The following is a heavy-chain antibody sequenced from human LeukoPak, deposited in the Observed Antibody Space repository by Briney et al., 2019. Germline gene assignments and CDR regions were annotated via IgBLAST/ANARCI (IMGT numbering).Heavy chain of an antibody. Sequence: PSETLSLTCTVSGGSVSSGSYYWSWIRQPPGKGLEWIGYIYYSGSTNYNPSLKSRVTISVDTSKNQFSLKLSSVTAADTAVYYCARESYYDFWSGRWGQGTLVTISS. V-gene: IGHV4-61*01. CDR1: GGSVSSGSYY. D-gene: IGHD3-3*01. J-gene: IGHJ4*02. CDR2: IYYSGST. CDR3: ARESYYDFWSGR.